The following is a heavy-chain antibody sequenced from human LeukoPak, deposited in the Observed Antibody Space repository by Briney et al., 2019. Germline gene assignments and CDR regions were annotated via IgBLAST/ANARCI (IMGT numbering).Heavy chain of an antibody. CDR3: ARDPIFDYYDSSGYFDY. D-gene: IGHD3-22*01. Sequence: SVKVSCKASGYTFTSYGISWVRQAPGQGLEWMGWISAYNGNTNYAQKLQGRVTMTTDTSTSTAYMELRSLRSDDTAVYYCARDPIFDYYDSSGYFDYWGQGTLVTVSS. J-gene: IGHJ4*02. CDR2: ISAYNGNT. V-gene: IGHV1-18*01. CDR1: GYTFTSYG.